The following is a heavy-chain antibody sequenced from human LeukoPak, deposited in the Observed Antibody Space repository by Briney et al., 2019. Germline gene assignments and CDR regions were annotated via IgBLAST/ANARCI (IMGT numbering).Heavy chain of an antibody. Sequence: SETLSLTCAVYGGSFSGYYWSWIRQPPGKGLEWIGEINHSGSTNYNPSLKSRVTISVDTSKNQFSLKLSSVSAADTAVYYCARDSTYYYDSGSSGPHYFDNWGQGTLVTVSS. D-gene: IGHD3-10*01. J-gene: IGHJ4*02. CDR3: ARDSTYYYDSGSSGPHYFDN. CDR1: GGSFSGYY. V-gene: IGHV4-34*01. CDR2: INHSGST.